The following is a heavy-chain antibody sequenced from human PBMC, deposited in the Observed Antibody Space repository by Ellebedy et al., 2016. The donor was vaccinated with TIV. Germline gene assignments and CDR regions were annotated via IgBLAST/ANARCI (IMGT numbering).Heavy chain of an antibody. CDR3: VSSVSVDAFDL. V-gene: IGHV4-59*01. CDR2: LYYTGST. Sequence: SETLSLTCAVSGGSLSDNYWTWIRQPPGKGLEWIGYLYYTGSTNYNPSLKIRFTISVNTPRNQFSLKLTSVTAADTAVYSCVSSVSVDAFDLWGQGTMVTVSS. J-gene: IGHJ3*01. D-gene: IGHD3-10*01. CDR1: GGSLSDNY.